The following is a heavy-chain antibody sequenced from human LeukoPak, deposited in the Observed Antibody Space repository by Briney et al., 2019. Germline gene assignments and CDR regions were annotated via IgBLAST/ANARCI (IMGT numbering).Heavy chain of an antibody. D-gene: IGHD2-2*01. CDR2: LSGSGGST. V-gene: IGHV3-23*01. CDR1: GFTFSSYA. J-gene: IGHJ4*02. Sequence: PGGSLRLSCEASGFTFSSYAMSWVRQAPGKGLEWVSGLSGSGGSTYYADSVKGRFTISRDNSKSTLYLQMNSLRAEDTALYYCAKGRCSTSSCSLGYFDYWGQGNLVTVSS. CDR3: AKGRCSTSSCSLGYFDY.